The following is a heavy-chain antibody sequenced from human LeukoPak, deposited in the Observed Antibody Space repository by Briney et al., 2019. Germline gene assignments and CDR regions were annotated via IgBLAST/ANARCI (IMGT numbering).Heavy chain of an antibody. D-gene: IGHD3-3*01. J-gene: IGHJ3*02. CDR1: GGSFSHYY. CDR3: ATPSRTTFGVATDFDI. Sequence: SETLSLTCAVSGGSFSHYYWNWIRQSPEKGLEWIGEINHRGSTSYNPSLESRVTISVDMSKHQLSLQLTSVTAADTAVYYCATPSRTTFGVATDFDIWGQGTRVTVSS. CDR2: INHRGST. V-gene: IGHV4-34*01.